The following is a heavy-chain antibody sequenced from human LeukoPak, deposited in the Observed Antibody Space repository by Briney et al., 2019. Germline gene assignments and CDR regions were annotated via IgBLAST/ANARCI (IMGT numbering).Heavy chain of an antibody. D-gene: IGHD1-14*01. J-gene: IGHJ4*02. V-gene: IGHV3-66*01. CDR2: IYTGGST. CDR1: GFTVSNYY. Sequence: PGGSLRLSCAASGFTVSNYYMSWVRQAPGKGLQWVSVIYTGGSTYYADSVKGRFTISRDNSKNTLYLQMNSLRAEDTAVYYCARGGPGTTFGSWGQGTLVTVSS. CDR3: ARGGPGTTFGS.